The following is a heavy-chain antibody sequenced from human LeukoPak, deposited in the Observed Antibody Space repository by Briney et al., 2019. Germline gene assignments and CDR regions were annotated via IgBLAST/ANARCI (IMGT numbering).Heavy chain of an antibody. CDR3: AKEEMAPITSQVIDQ. V-gene: IGHV3-23*01. J-gene: IGHJ4*02. CDR1: GFSFSTYA. CDR2: ISGSGGST. D-gene: IGHD5-24*01. Sequence: PGGSLRLSCAATGFSFSTYAMTGVRQAPGEGLEWVSVISGSGGSTYYADSVKGRFTISRDNSKNTLYLQMNSLRVADTAVYYCAKEEMAPITSQVIDQWGQGTLVTVSS.